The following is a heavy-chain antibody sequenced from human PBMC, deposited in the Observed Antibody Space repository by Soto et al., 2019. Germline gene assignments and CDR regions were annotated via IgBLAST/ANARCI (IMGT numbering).Heavy chain of an antibody. J-gene: IGHJ6*02. CDR2: INPKSGGT. Sequence: GASVKVSCKASGYSFTDYHIHWVRQAPGQGXEWLGRINPKSGGTSTAQKFQGWVTMTTDTSISTASMKLTRLISDDTAIYYCARGDSTDCSNGVCSFFYNHDMDVWGQGTTVTV. CDR3: ARGDSTDCSNGVCSFFYNHDMDV. CDR1: GYSFTDYH. D-gene: IGHD2-8*01. V-gene: IGHV1-2*04.